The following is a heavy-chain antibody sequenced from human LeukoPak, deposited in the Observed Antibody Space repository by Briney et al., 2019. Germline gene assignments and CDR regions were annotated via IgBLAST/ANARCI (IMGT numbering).Heavy chain of an antibody. CDR2: IYYSGST. Sequence: SETLSLTCTVSGGSISSYYWSWIRQPPGKGLEWIGYIYYSGSTNYNPSLKSRVTISVDTSKNQFSLKLSSVTAADTAVYYCARNSGSYDGMDVWGQGTTVTVSS. CDR3: ARNSGSYDGMDV. D-gene: IGHD1-26*01. V-gene: IGHV4-59*08. J-gene: IGHJ6*02. CDR1: GGSISSYY.